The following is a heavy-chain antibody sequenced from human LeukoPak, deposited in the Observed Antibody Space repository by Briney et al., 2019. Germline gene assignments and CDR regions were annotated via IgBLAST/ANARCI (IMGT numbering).Heavy chain of an antibody. Sequence: ASVKVSFKASGYTFTVYYMHWVRQAPGQGLEWMGWINPNSGGTNYAQKLQGRVTMTTDTSTSTAYMELSRLRSDDTAVYYCARDLYIAAAGTECWFDPWGQGTLVTVSS. CDR3: ARDLYIAAAGTECWFDP. V-gene: IGHV1-2*02. J-gene: IGHJ5*02. D-gene: IGHD6-13*01. CDR2: INPNSGGT. CDR1: GYTFTVYY.